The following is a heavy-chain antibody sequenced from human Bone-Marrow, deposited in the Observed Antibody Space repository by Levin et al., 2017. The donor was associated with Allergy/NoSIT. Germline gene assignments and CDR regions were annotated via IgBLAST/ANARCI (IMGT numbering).Heavy chain of an antibody. Sequence: HTGGSLRLSCVASGFTFSSSGMAWVRQAPGKGLEWISTVNVGHPYYAESVKGRFTISRDNSGGTVYLHMNSLRADDTAVYYCARAPPNEYDTVAFYSWFASWGRGTLVTVSS. D-gene: IGHD3-22*01. CDR2: VNVGHP. J-gene: IGHJ5*01. CDR3: ARAPPNEYDTVAFYSWFAS. V-gene: IGHV3-23*01. CDR1: GFTFSSSG.